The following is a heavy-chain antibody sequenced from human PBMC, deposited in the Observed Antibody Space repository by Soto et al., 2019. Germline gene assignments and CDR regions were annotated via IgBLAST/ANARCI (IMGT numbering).Heavy chain of an antibody. CDR2: IWYDGSNK. D-gene: IGHD6-19*01. CDR3: ARDWHYSSGWRFDY. Sequence: QVQLVESGGGVVQPGGSLRLSCAASGFTFSSYGMHWVRQAPGKGLEWVAVIWYDGSNKYYADSVKGRFTISRDNSKNTLYLQMNSLRAEDTAVYYCARDWHYSSGWRFDYWGQGTLVTVSS. V-gene: IGHV3-33*01. J-gene: IGHJ4*02. CDR1: GFTFSSYG.